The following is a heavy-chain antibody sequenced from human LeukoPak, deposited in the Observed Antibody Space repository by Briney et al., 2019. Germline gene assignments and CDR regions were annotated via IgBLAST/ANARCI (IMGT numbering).Heavy chain of an antibody. CDR3: ARGRSYYYDSSGYYYGNRYGMDV. J-gene: IGHJ6*02. D-gene: IGHD3-22*01. CDR2: INHSGST. CDR1: GGSISSGGYY. V-gene: IGHV4-34*01. Sequence: SETLSLTCAVSGGSISSGGYYWSWIRQPPGTGLEWIGEINHSGSTNYNPSLKSRVTISVDTSKNQFSLKLSSVTAADTAVYYCARGRSYYYDSSGYYYGNRYGMDVWGQGTTVTVSS.